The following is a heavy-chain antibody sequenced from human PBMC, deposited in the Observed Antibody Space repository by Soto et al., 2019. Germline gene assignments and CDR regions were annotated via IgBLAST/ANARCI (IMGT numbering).Heavy chain of an antibody. CDR1: GGSISSYY. Sequence: PSETLSLTCTVSGGSISSYYWSWIRQPPGKGLEWIGYIYYSGSTNYNPSLKSRVTISVDTSKNQFSLKLSSVTAADTAVYYCASLTQPTEDNWFDPWGQGTLVTVSS. V-gene: IGHV4-59*08. CDR3: ASLTQPTEDNWFDP. CDR2: IYYSGST. J-gene: IGHJ5*02.